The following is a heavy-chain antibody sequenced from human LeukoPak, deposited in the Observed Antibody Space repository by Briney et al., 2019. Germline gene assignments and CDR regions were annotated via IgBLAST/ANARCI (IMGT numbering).Heavy chain of an antibody. V-gene: IGHV4-4*02. CDR3: ARDLGYCSSTSCSPFDY. Sequence: KASGTLSLTCAVSGGSIISSNWWSWVRQPPGKGLEWIGEIHHSGSTKYSPSLKSRVIISVDKFKNQFSLKMSSVTAADTAIYYCARDLGYCSSTSCSPFDYWGQGTLVTVSS. CDR2: IHHSGST. CDR1: GGSIISSNW. D-gene: IGHD2-2*01. J-gene: IGHJ4*02.